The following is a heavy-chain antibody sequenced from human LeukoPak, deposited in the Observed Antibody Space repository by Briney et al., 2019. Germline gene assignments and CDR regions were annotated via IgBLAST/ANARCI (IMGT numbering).Heavy chain of an antibody. CDR1: GYTFTGYY. J-gene: IGHJ6*03. CDR3: ARESFGYYYYMDV. V-gene: IGHV1-2*02. CDR2: INPNSGGT. Sequence: GASVKVSCKASGYTFTGYYMHWVRQAPGQGLEWMGWINPNSGGTNYAQKFQGRVTMTRDTSISTAYMELSRLRSDDTAVYYCARESFGYYYYMDVWGKGTTVTISS. D-gene: IGHD3-10*01.